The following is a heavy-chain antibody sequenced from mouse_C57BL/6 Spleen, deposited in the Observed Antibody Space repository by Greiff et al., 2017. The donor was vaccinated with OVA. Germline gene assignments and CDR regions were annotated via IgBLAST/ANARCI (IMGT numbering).Heavy chain of an antibody. CDR2: ISSGGSYT. CDR1: GFTFSSYG. J-gene: IGHJ2*01. CDR3: ASDRGFFDY. Sequence: EVNVVESGGDLVKPGGSLKLSCAASGFTFSSYGMSWVRQTPDKRLEWVATISSGGSYTYYPDSVKGRFTISRDNAKNTLYLQMSSLKSEDTAMYYCASDRGFFDYWGKGTTLTVSS. D-gene: IGHD3-1*01. V-gene: IGHV5-6*01.